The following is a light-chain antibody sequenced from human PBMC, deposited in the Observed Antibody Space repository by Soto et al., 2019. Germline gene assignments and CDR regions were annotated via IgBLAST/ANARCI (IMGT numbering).Light chain of an antibody. V-gene: IGLV2-14*01. CDR1: SSDVGGYNY. CDR3: SSYTSSTTLRV. J-gene: IGLJ2*01. Sequence: QSVLTQPASVSGSPGQSITISCTGTSSDVGGYNYVSWYQQHPGKAPKLMIYGVNNRPSGVSNRFSGSKSGNTASLTISGLQAEDEADYYCSSYTSSTTLRVFGGGTKVTVL. CDR2: GVN.